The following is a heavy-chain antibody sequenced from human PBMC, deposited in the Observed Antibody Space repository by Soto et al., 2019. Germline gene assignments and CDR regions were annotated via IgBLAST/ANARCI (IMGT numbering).Heavy chain of an antibody. Sequence: QVQLVESGGGVVQPGRSLRLSCAASGFTFSSYAMHWVRQAPGKGLEWVAVISYDGSNKYYADSVKGRFTISRDNSKNTLYLQMNSLRAEDTAVYYCARVGYCSGGSCSVLSGYYYYGMDVWGQGTTVTVSS. V-gene: IGHV3-30-3*01. D-gene: IGHD2-15*01. J-gene: IGHJ6*02. CDR2: ISYDGSNK. CDR1: GFTFSSYA. CDR3: ARVGYCSGGSCSVLSGYYYYGMDV.